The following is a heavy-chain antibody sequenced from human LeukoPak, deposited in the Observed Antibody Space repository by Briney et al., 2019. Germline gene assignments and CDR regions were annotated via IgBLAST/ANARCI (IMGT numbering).Heavy chain of an antibody. CDR3: AREGVTKYYFDY. Sequence: SETLSLTSAVSGGSISSYYWSWIRQPPGKGLEWIGYIYYSGSTDYNPSLKSRVTISVDTSKNQFSLKLSSVTAADTAVYYCAREGVTKYYFDYWGQGTLVTVSS. J-gene: IGHJ4*02. D-gene: IGHD4-11*01. CDR2: IYYSGST. V-gene: IGHV4-59*01. CDR1: GGSISSYY.